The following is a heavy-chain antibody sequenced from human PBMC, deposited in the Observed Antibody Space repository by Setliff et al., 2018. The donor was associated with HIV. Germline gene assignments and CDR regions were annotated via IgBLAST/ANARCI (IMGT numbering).Heavy chain of an antibody. J-gene: IGHJ4*02. Sequence: SETLSLTCTVSGGSISTSSSYWGWIRQPPGKGLEWIGSIYYSGNAYFSPSLKSRITISVDTSKNQFSLNLRSVTAADTAVYYCVREGVRRGLGSGSFRYRAYYFDQWGQGTLVTVSS. CDR2: IYYSGNA. V-gene: IGHV4-39*07. D-gene: IGHD3-10*01. CDR3: VREGVRRGLGSGSFRYRAYYFDQ. CDR1: GGSISTSSSY.